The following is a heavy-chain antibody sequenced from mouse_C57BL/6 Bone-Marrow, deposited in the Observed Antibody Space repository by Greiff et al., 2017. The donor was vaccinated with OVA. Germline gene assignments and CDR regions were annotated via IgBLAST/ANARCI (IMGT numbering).Heavy chain of an antibody. Sequence: VQLQQSGAELARPGASVKLSCKASGYTFTSYGISWVKQRTGQGLEWIGEIYPRSGNTYYNEKFKGKATLTADKSSSTAYMELRSLTSEDSAVYFCARDILITAVVAVDYWGQGTTLTVSS. V-gene: IGHV1-81*01. CDR2: IYPRSGNT. D-gene: IGHD1-1*01. CDR1: GYTFTSYG. CDR3: ARDILITAVVAVDY. J-gene: IGHJ2*01.